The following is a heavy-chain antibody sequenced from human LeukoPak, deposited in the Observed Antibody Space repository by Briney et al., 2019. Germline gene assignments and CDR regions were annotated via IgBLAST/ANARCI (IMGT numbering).Heavy chain of an antibody. CDR1: GYTFNNFG. CDR3: SRSYYSSSWYYFDH. V-gene: IGHV1-18*01. Sequence: ASVTVSCKTSGYTFNNFGITWVRQAPGQGPEWIGWISIGDGRTHYGRKFQDRVSMTRETSSNTAFLELNSLRSDDTAVYFCSRSYYSSSWYYFDHWGQGTLVIVSS. D-gene: IGHD2-15*01. J-gene: IGHJ4*02. CDR2: ISIGDGRT.